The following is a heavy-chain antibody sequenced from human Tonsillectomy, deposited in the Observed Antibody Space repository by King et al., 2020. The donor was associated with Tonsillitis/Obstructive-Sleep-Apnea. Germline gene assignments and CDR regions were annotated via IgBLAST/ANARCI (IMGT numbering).Heavy chain of an antibody. CDR1: GFSLSTSALG. V-gene: IGHV2-5*02. Sequence: VTLKESGPTLVKPSQTLTLTCTFSGFSLSTSALGVGWIRQPPGKALEWLALIYWDDDKRYTPSLKSRLTITKDTSKNQVVLTMTNMDPVDTATYYCAHSVRWTTMVRGAPYFDYWGQGTLVTVSS. CDR3: AHSVRWTTMVRGAPYFDY. D-gene: IGHD3-10*01. CDR2: IYWDDDK. J-gene: IGHJ4*02.